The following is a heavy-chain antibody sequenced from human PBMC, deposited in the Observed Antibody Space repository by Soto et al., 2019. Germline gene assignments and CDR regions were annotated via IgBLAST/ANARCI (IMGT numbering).Heavy chain of an antibody. CDR1: GYTFTGYY. Sequence: ASVKVSCKASGYTFTGYYMHWVRQAPGQGLEWMGWINPNSGGTNYAQKFQGWVTMTRDTSISTAYMELSRLRSDDTAVYYCARGNGYCSGGSCYSYYYMDVWGKGTTVTVSS. V-gene: IGHV1-2*04. D-gene: IGHD2-15*01. CDR3: ARGNGYCSGGSCYSYYYMDV. J-gene: IGHJ6*03. CDR2: INPNSGGT.